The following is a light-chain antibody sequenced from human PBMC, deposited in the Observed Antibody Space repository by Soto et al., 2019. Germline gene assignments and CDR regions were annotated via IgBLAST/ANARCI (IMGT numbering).Light chain of an antibody. CDR3: QQYGTSPPVYA. Sequence: EIVLTQSPGTLSLSPGERATLSCRTSQSVSNTYLAWYQQKPGQASRLLIYHASSRATGIPGRFSGSGSGTDFTLTISRLEPEDFAVYYCQQYGTSPPVYAFGQGTKLEI. J-gene: IGKJ2*01. CDR2: HAS. V-gene: IGKV3-20*01. CDR1: QSVSNTY.